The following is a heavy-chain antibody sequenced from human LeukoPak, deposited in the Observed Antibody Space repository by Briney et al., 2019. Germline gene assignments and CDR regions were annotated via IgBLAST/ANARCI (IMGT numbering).Heavy chain of an antibody. J-gene: IGHJ4*02. CDR2: ISNDGSRT. CDR3: ARDDGGYYGY. V-gene: IGHV3-64*02. D-gene: IGHD3-22*01. Sequence: PGGSLTLSCAASGVTFTRYGLHWVRRAPGKGLECVSAISNDGSRTYYADSVKDRFIISRDNSKNTLYLQMGSLGAEDMAVYYCARDDGGYYGYWGQGTLVTVSS. CDR1: GVTFTRYG.